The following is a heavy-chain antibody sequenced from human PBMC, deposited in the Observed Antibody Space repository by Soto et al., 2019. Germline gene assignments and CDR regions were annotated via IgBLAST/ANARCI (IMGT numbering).Heavy chain of an antibody. CDR1: GGSISSSNW. V-gene: IGHV4-4*02. Sequence: SETLSLTCAVSGGSISSSNWWSWVRQPPGKGLEWIGEIYHSGSTNYNPSPKSRVTISVDKSKNQFSLKLSSVTAADTAVYYCARVGGFGATTIDYWGQGTLVTVSS. CDR3: ARVGGFGATTIDY. D-gene: IGHD3-10*01. CDR2: IYHSGST. J-gene: IGHJ4*02.